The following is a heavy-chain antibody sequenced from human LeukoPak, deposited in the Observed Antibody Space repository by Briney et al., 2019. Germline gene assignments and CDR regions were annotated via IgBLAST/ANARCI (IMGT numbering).Heavy chain of an antibody. V-gene: IGHV3-21*01. CDR3: ARGSIYYYGSGSYSPTTRYYFDY. J-gene: IGHJ4*02. D-gene: IGHD3-10*01. CDR1: GFTFSSYS. Sequence: GGSLRLSCAASGFTFSSYSMNWVRQAPGKGLEWVSSISSSSSYIYYADSVKGRFTISRDNAKNSLYLQMNSLRAEDTAVYYCARGSIYYYGSGSYSPTTRYYFDYWGQGTLVTVSS. CDR2: ISSSSSYI.